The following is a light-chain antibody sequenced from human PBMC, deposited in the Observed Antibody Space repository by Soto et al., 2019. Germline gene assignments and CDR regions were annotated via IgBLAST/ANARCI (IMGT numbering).Light chain of an antibody. CDR2: AAS. CDR1: QNITNF. CDR3: QESATTRWA. V-gene: IGKV1-39*01. Sequence: DIHITHSPSCLSASVGDIVTIACRASQNITNFLNWYQHNPGKAPNLLIFAASHLQSGVSSRFSGSGSGTDFTLTISSLHPEDFATFYCQESATTRWAFGPGTKVDI. J-gene: IGKJ1*01.